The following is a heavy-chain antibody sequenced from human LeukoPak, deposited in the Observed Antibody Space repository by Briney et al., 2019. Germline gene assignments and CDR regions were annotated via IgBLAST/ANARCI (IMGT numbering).Heavy chain of an antibody. CDR1: GGTFSSYA. CDR2: IIPIFGTA. Sequence: SVKVSCKASGGTFSSYAISWVRQAPGQGLEWMGGIIPIFGTANYAQKFQGRVTITADESTSTAYMELSSLRSEDTAVYYCARGTRWLQRKQDLDYWGQGTLVTVSS. CDR3: ARGTRWLQRKQDLDY. V-gene: IGHV1-69*01. J-gene: IGHJ4*02. D-gene: IGHD5-24*01.